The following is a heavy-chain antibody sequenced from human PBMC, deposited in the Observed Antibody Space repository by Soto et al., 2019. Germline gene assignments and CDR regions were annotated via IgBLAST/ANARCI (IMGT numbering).Heavy chain of an antibody. D-gene: IGHD3-22*01. Sequence: GGSLRLSCAASGFTFSSYAMSWVRQAPGKGLEWVSAISGSGGSTYYADSVKGRFTISRDNSKNTLYLQMNSLRAEDTAVYYCAKVYXSSGYYPRGNYYYGMDVWGQGTTVTVSS. V-gene: IGHV3-23*01. J-gene: IGHJ6*02. CDR1: GFTFSSYA. CDR2: ISGSGGST. CDR3: AKVYXSSGYYPRGNYYYGMDV.